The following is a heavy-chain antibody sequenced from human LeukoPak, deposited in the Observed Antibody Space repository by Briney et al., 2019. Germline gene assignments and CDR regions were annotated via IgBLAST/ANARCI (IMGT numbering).Heavy chain of an antibody. V-gene: IGHV4-34*12. CDR2: IFYSGST. J-gene: IGHJ4*02. D-gene: IGHD3-3*01. Sequence: TSETLSLTCAVYGGSFSGYYWGWVRQPPGKGLEWIGNIFYSGSTYYSPSLKSRVTISLDTSRNQFSLKLNSVTAADTAVYYCARDPDFWSGYYNFDCWGQGTLVTVSS. CDR1: GGSFSGYY. CDR3: ARDPDFWSGYYNFDC.